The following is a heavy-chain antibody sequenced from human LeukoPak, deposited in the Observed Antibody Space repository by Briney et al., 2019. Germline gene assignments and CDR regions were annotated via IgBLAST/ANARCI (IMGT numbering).Heavy chain of an antibody. D-gene: IGHD4-17*01. CDR1: GGTFSSYA. CDR3: AMATVTTSPDY. Sequence: ATVKVSCKASGGTFSSYAISWVRQAPGQGLEWMGRIIPIFGTANYAQKFQGRVTITTDESTSTAYMELSSLRSEDTAVYYCAMATVTTSPDYWGQGTLVNVSS. CDR2: IIPIFGTA. J-gene: IGHJ4*02. V-gene: IGHV1-69*05.